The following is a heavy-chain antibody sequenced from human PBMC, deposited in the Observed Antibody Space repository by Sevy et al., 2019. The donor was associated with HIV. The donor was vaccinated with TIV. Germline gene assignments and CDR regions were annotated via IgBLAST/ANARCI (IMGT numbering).Heavy chain of an antibody. CDR2: IYGSGGVT. Sequence: GGSLRLSCAASGFTFSSYAMNWVRQAPGKGLEWVSTIYGSGGVTYYADSVKGRLTISRDNSKNTLFLQMNSLRAEDTAVYYCAGGRYDSSGSFDAVDIWGQGTMVTVSS. D-gene: IGHD3-22*01. J-gene: IGHJ3*02. CDR1: GFTFSSYA. CDR3: AGGRYDSSGSFDAVDI. V-gene: IGHV3-23*01.